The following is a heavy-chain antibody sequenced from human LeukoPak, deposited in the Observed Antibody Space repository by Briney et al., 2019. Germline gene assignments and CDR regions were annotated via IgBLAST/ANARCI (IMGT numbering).Heavy chain of an antibody. D-gene: IGHD2-2*01. Sequence: SETLSLTCTVSGGSISSYYWSWIRQPPGKGLEWIGYIYYSGSTNYNPSLKSRVTISVDTSKNQFSLKLSSVTAADTAVYYCASLGYCSSTSCLALDHWGQGTLVTVSS. CDR2: IYYSGST. V-gene: IGHV4-59*01. CDR3: ASLGYCSSTSCLALDH. J-gene: IGHJ4*02. CDR1: GGSISSYY.